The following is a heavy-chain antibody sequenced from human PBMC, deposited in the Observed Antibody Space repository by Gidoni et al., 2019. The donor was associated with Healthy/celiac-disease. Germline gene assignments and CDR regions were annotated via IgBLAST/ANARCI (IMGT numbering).Heavy chain of an antibody. CDR3: ARFPDY. J-gene: IGHJ4*02. Sequence: DGLEWIGSIYYSGSTYYNPSLKSRVTISVDTSKNQFSLKLSSVTAADTAVYYCARFPDYWGQGTLVTVSS. V-gene: IGHV4-39*01. CDR2: IYYSGST.